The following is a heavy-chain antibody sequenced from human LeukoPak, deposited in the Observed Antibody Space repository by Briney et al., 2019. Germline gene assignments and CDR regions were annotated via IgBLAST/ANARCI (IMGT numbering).Heavy chain of an antibody. CDR2: ISGSGGST. Sequence: GGSLRLSCAASGFTFSSYAMSWVRQAPGKGLEWVSAISGSGGSTYYADSVKGGFTISRDNSKNTLYLQMNSLRAEDTAVYYCAKDLARPNWFDPWGQGNLVTVSS. D-gene: IGHD6-6*01. CDR1: GFTFSSYA. V-gene: IGHV3-23*01. CDR3: AKDLARPNWFDP. J-gene: IGHJ5*02.